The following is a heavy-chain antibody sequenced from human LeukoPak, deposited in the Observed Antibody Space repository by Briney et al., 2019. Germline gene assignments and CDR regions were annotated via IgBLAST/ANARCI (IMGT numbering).Heavy chain of an antibody. CDR1: GFTFSNYW. J-gene: IGHJ4*02. Sequence: GGSLRLSCAASGFTFSNYWMHWVRQVPGQGLEWVSHINTDGSITAYADSVKGRFTISRDNARNTLYLQMHSLRVEDTAVYYCARDGERSSMIGGVYWIDYWGQGILVTVSS. CDR3: ARDGERSSMIGGVYWIDY. V-gene: IGHV3-74*01. D-gene: IGHD3-10*01. CDR2: INTDGSIT.